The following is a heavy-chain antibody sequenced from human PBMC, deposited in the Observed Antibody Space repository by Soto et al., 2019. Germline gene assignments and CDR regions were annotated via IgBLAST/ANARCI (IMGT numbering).Heavy chain of an antibody. J-gene: IGHJ4*02. Sequence: SETLSLTCTVSGGSINSYYWSWIRQPPGKGLEWIGYIYYSGSTNYNPSLKSRVTISVDTSKNQFSLKLSSVTAADTAVYYCASGGPGYCSGGSCYSFFDYWGQGTLVTVSS. CDR2: IYYSGST. CDR3: ASGGPGYCSGGSCYSFFDY. V-gene: IGHV4-59*08. D-gene: IGHD2-15*01. CDR1: GGSINSYY.